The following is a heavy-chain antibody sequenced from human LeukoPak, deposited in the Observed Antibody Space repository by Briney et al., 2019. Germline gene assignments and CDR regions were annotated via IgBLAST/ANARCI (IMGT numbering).Heavy chain of an antibody. CDR1: GFTSSNSW. CDR3: ARESLHSSRPERHIDY. J-gene: IGHJ4*02. CDR2: IRQDGGEK. V-gene: IGHV3-7*01. Sequence: PGGSLRLSCAASGFTSSNSWMSWVRQAPGKGLEWVANIRQDGGEKYYVDSVKGRLTISRDNAKNSLYLQMDSLRAEDTAVYYCARESLHSSRPERHIDYWGQGTLVTVSS. D-gene: IGHD2-2*01.